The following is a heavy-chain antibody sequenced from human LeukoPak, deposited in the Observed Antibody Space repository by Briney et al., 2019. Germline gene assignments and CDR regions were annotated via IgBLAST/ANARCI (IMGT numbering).Heavy chain of an antibody. CDR1: GGSISGPY. CDR2: IHYSEKA. D-gene: IGHD3-16*01. Sequence: SETLSLTCTVSGGSISGPYWTWGRPPPGAGREWIEQIHYSEKADYNPCLRSRITISVDTSKNQMSLKVTSVTAADTAVYYCAGFGVDYDMDVWGQGTTVTVS. J-gene: IGHJ6*02. CDR3: AGFGVDYDMDV. V-gene: IGHV4-59*11.